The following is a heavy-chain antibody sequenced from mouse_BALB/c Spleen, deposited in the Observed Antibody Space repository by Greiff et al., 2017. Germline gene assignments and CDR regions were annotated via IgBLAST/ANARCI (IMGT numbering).Heavy chain of an antibody. V-gene: IGHV14-4*02. CDR3: KGIDYGYDRDY. Sequence: VQLQQSGAELVRSGASVKLSCTASGFNIKDYYMHWVKQRPEQGLEWIGWIDPENGDTEYAPKFQGKATMTADTSSNTAYLQLSSLTSEDTAVYYCKGIDYGYDRDYWGQGTTLTVSS. D-gene: IGHD2-2*01. CDR1: GFNIKDYY. CDR2: IDPENGDT. J-gene: IGHJ2*01.